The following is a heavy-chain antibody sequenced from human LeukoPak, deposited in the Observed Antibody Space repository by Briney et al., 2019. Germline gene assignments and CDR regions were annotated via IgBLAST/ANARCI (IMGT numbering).Heavy chain of an antibody. CDR3: ARDGADSSGYLEGAFDI. CDR2: IYYSGST. J-gene: IGHJ3*02. Sequence: SETLSLTCTVSGGSISSSSYYWGWIRQPPGKGLEWIGSIYYSGSTYYNPSLKSRVTISVDTSKNQFSLKLSSVTAADTAVYYCARDGADSSGYLEGAFDIWGQGTMVTVSS. V-gene: IGHV4-39*07. CDR1: GGSISSSSYY. D-gene: IGHD3-22*01.